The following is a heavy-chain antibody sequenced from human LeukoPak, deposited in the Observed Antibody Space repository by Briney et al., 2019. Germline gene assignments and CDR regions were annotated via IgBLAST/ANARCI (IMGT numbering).Heavy chain of an antibody. CDR1: GGSISSYY. Sequence: PSETLSLTCTVSGGSISSYYWSWVRQPAGKGLEWIGRIYASGITNYNPSLKSRVTMSVDTSKNQFSLKLTSVTAADTAVYYCARFSPRAMGNYLDFWGQGTLVTVSS. V-gene: IGHV4-4*07. CDR3: ARFSPRAMGNYLDF. J-gene: IGHJ4*02. CDR2: IYASGIT. D-gene: IGHD7-27*01.